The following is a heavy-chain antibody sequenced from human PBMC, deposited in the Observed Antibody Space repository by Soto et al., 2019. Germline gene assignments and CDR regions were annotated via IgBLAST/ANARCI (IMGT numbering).Heavy chain of an antibody. Sequence: GGSLRLSCAASGFTFSSYSMNWVRQAPGKGLEWVSYISSSSSTIYYADSVKGRFTISRDNAKNSLYLQMNSLRDEDTAVYYCARASPGGVTQQLVPLTLYYFDYWGQGTLVTVSS. CDR3: ARASPGGVTQQLVPLTLYYFDY. CDR1: GFTFSSYS. V-gene: IGHV3-48*02. J-gene: IGHJ4*02. D-gene: IGHD6-13*01. CDR2: ISSSSSTI.